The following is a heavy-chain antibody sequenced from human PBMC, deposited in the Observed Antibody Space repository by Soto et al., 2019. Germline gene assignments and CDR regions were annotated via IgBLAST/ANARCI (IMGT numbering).Heavy chain of an antibody. D-gene: IGHD3-10*01. CDR3: ARHVGYYGSGSYYNYCMDV. CDR1: GGSISSSSYY. CDR2: IYYSGST. Sequence: QLQLQESGPGLVKPSETLSLTCTVSGGSISSSSYYWGWIRQPPGKGLEWLGSIYYSGSTYYNPFLKSRVTISVDTAKNQFSLKLTSVTAGDTAVYFCARHVGYYGSGSYYNYCMDVWGQGTTVTVSS. J-gene: IGHJ6*02. V-gene: IGHV4-39*01.